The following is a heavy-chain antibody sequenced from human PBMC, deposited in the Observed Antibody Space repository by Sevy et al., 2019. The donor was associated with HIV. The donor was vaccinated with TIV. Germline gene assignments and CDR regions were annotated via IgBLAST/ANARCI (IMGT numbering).Heavy chain of an antibody. CDR1: GYTFTSYG. CDR2: ICAYNGNT. CDR3: ARERYCSGGSCYSGYYYGMDV. Sequence: ASVKVSCKASGYTFTSYGISWVRQAPGQGLEWMGWICAYNGNTNYAQKLQGRVTMTTDTSTSTAYMELRSLRSDDTAVYYCARERYCSGGSCYSGYYYGMDVWGQGTTVTVSS. V-gene: IGHV1-18*01. D-gene: IGHD2-15*01. J-gene: IGHJ6*02.